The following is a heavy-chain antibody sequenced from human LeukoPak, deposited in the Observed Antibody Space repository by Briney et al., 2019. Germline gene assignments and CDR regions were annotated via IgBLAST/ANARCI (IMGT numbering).Heavy chain of an antibody. Sequence: ASVKVSCKASGYTFTSYGISWVRQAPGQGLEWMGWISAYNGNTNYAQKFQGRVTMTRNTSISTAYMELSSLISDDTAVYYCARGLPSAVATQERYFDYWGQGTRVTVSS. CDR1: GYTFTSYG. V-gene: IGHV1-18*01. CDR2: ISAYNGNT. CDR3: ARGLPSAVATQERYFDY. J-gene: IGHJ4*02. D-gene: IGHD5-12*01.